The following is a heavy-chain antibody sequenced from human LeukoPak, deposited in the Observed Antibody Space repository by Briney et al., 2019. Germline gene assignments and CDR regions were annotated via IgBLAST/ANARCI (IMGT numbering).Heavy chain of an antibody. J-gene: IGHJ4*02. Sequence: SETLSLTCTVSGGSISSYYWSWIRQPPGKGLEWIGYIHNSGSTKYNPSLKSRVTISVDMSNNQFSLKLSSVTAADTAVYYCAREKLGVAGTCFDYWGQGTLVTVSS. V-gene: IGHV4-59*01. CDR1: GGSISSYY. D-gene: IGHD6-19*01. CDR2: IHNSGST. CDR3: AREKLGVAGTCFDY.